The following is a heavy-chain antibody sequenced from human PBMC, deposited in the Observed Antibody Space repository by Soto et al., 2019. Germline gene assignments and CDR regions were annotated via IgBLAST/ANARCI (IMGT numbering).Heavy chain of an antibody. Sequence: PGESLKISCKGSGYSFTSYWIGWVRQMPGKGLEWMGIIYPGDSDTRYSPSFQGQVTISADKSISTAYLQWSSLKASDTAMYYRARWANYYDSSGPSPDAFDIWGQGTMVTVSS. J-gene: IGHJ3*02. V-gene: IGHV5-51*01. D-gene: IGHD3-22*01. CDR3: ARWANYYDSSGPSPDAFDI. CDR1: GYSFTSYW. CDR2: IYPGDSDT.